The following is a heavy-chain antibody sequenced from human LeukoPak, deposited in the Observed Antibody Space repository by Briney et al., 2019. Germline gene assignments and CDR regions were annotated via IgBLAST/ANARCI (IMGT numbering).Heavy chain of an antibody. J-gene: IGHJ4*02. CDR3: AKDGKWELQSFDY. Sequence: GGSLRLSCAASGFTFSSHGMNWVRQAPGKGLEWVSAISGSGGSTYYADSVKGRFTISRDNSKNTLYLQMNSLRAEDTAVYYCAKDGKWELQSFDYWGQGTLVTVSS. V-gene: IGHV3-23*01. D-gene: IGHD1-26*01. CDR1: GFTFSSHG. CDR2: ISGSGGST.